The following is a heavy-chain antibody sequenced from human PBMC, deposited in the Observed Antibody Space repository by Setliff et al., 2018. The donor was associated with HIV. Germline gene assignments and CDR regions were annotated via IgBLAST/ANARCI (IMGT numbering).Heavy chain of an antibody. CDR1: GGTFSSYI. CDR3: ARGIPRGTVFGVVGYFDY. CDR2: IHPIFGTT. J-gene: IGHJ4*02. D-gene: IGHD3-3*01. Sequence: SVKVSCKASGGTFSSYITAWVRQTPGQGLEWMGGIHPIFGTTNYARDFMGRVSITADESTNTAYMGLSSLRSDDSAIYYCARGIPRGTVFGVVGYFDYWGQGTPVTVSS. V-gene: IGHV1-69*13.